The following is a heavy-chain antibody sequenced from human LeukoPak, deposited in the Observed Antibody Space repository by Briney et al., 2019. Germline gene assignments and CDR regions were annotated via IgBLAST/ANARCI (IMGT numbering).Heavy chain of an antibody. CDR3: ARGQWLREYDY. CDR2: ISAYNGDT. J-gene: IGHJ4*02. Sequence: ASVKVSCKASGYTFTSYGISWVRQAPGQGLEWMGWISAYNGDTNYAQKLQGRVTMTTDTSTSTAYMELRSLRPDDTAVYHCARGQWLREYDYWGQGTLVTVSS. CDR1: GYTFTSYG. D-gene: IGHD6-19*01. V-gene: IGHV1-18*01.